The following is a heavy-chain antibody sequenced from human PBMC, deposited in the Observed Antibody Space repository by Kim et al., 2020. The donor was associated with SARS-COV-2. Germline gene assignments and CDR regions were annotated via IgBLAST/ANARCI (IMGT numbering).Heavy chain of an antibody. J-gene: IGHJ4*02. Sequence: YADSVKGRLTISRDNSKNTLYLQMNSLRAEDTAVYYCARDRVATIGGFDYWGQGTLVTVSS. CDR3: ARDRVATIGGFDY. D-gene: IGHD5-12*01. V-gene: IGHV3-30*01.